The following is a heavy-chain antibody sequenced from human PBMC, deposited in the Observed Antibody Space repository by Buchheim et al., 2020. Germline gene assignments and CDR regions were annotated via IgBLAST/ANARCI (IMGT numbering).Heavy chain of an antibody. Sequence: EVQLVESGGGLVKPGGSLRLSCAASGFTFSSYSMNWVRQAPGKGLEWVSSISSSSSYIYYADSVKGRFTISRDNAKNSLYLQMNSLRAEDTAVYYCARDGPVYDILTGYNWFDPWGQGTL. J-gene: IGHJ5*02. CDR2: ISSSSSYI. V-gene: IGHV3-21*01. CDR3: ARDGPVYDILTGYNWFDP. CDR1: GFTFSSYS. D-gene: IGHD3-9*01.